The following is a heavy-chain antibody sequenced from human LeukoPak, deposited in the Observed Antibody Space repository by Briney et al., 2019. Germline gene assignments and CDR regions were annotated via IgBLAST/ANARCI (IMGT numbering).Heavy chain of an antibody. D-gene: IGHD3-22*01. CDR2: IYTSGST. Sequence: PSETLSLTCTVSGVSISSYYWSWIRQPAGKVLEWIGRIYTSGSTNYYPSLKSRVTMSVDTSKNQFSLKLSSVTAADTAVYYCARDRYYYDSSGYYVFDYWGQGTLVTVSS. CDR3: ARDRYYYDSSGYYVFDY. CDR1: GVSISSYY. J-gene: IGHJ4*02. V-gene: IGHV4-4*07.